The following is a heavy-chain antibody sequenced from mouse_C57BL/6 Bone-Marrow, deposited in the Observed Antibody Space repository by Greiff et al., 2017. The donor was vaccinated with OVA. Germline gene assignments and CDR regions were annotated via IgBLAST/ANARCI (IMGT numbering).Heavy chain of an antibody. CDR2: ISDGGSYT. J-gene: IGHJ4*01. V-gene: IGHV5-4*01. D-gene: IGHD4-1*01. CDR3: ARELGRYAMDY. Sequence: EVHLVESGGGLVKPGGSLKLSCAASGFTFSSYAMSWVRQTPEKRLAWVATISDGGSYTYYPDNVKGRFTISRDKAKNNLYLQMSHLKSEDTAMYYCARELGRYAMDYWGQGTSVTVSS. CDR1: GFTFSSYA.